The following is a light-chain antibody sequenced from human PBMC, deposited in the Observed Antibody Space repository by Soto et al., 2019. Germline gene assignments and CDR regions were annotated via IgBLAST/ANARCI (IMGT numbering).Light chain of an antibody. CDR1: QSISSW. CDR2: KAS. J-gene: IGKJ5*01. V-gene: IGKV1-5*03. CDR3: QQYNSYSIT. Sequence: IQMTQSPSTLSASLGDRVTITCRASQSISSWLAWYQQKPGKAPKLLIYKASSLESGVPSRFSGSGSGTEFTLTISSLQPDDFATYYCQQYNSYSITFGQGTRLEI.